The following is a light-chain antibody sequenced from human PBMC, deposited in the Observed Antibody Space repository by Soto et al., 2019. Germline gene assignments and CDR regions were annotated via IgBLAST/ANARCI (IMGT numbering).Light chain of an antibody. V-gene: IGKV1-17*01. CDR1: QHITND. CDR3: LHHNGYPPV. CDR2: LAS. J-gene: IGKJ2*01. Sequence: DIQMTQSPSSLSASVGDTVTITCRASQHITNDCAWYHQKAGRAPKCLILLASRLQTGVPSRFSGSGSGTEFTLTISSLQPEDFATYYCLHHNGYPPVFGQGTKVEIK.